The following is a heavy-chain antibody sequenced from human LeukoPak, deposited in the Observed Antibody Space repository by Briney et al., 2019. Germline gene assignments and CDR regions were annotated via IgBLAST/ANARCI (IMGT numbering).Heavy chain of an antibody. Sequence: VKPSETLSLTCTVSGGSISSYYWSWIRQPPGKGLEWIGYIYYSGSTNYNPSLKSRVTISVDTSKNQFSLKLSSVTAADTAVYYCARRAAVAGPNWFDPWGQGTLVTVSS. CDR1: GGSISSYY. D-gene: IGHD6-19*01. CDR3: ARRAAVAGPNWFDP. CDR2: IYYSGST. V-gene: IGHV4-59*01. J-gene: IGHJ5*02.